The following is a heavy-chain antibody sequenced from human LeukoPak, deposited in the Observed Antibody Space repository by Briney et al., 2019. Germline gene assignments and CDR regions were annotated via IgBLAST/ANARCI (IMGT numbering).Heavy chain of an antibody. D-gene: IGHD4-23*01. J-gene: IGHJ4*02. CDR2: IRYDGSNK. CDR1: GFTFSSYG. Sequence: GGSLRLSCAASGFTFSSYGMHWVRQAPGKGLDWVAFIRYDGSNKYYAESVKGRFTISRDSSKNMLFLQMNSLRAEDTAVYYCARDYGGSSPFDYWGRGTLVTVSS. V-gene: IGHV3-30*02. CDR3: ARDYGGSSPFDY.